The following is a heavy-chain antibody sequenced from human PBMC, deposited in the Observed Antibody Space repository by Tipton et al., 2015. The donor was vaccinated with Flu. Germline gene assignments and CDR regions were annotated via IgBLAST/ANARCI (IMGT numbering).Heavy chain of an antibody. Sequence: QLVQSGAEVKKPGASVKVSCKASGYTFTGYYMHWVRQAPGQGLEWMGRINPNSGDTNYAQKFQGRVTMTRDTSISTAYMELSRLRSDDTAVYYCARDQRNWTYGDYWSQGTLVTVSS. D-gene: IGHD1-7*01. V-gene: IGHV1-2*06. CDR1: GYTFTGYY. J-gene: IGHJ4*01. CDR2: INPNSGDT. CDR3: ARDQRNWTYGDY.